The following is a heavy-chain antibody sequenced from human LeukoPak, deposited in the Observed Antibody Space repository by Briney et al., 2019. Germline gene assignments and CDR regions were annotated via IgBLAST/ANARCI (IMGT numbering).Heavy chain of an antibody. Sequence: ASVKVSCKASGYTFTGYYMHWVRQAPGQGLEWMGWVNPNSGGTNYAQKFQGRATMTRDTSISTAYMELSRLRSDDTAVYYCATLRPITMVRGAFDYWGQGTLVTVSS. CDR1: GYTFTGYY. CDR3: ATLRPITMVRGAFDY. D-gene: IGHD3-10*01. CDR2: VNPNSGGT. J-gene: IGHJ4*02. V-gene: IGHV1-2*02.